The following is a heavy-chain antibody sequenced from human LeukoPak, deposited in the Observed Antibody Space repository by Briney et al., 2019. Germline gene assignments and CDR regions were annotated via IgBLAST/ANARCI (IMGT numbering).Heavy chain of an antibody. D-gene: IGHD3-3*01. J-gene: IGHJ5*02. CDR1: GGSISSYY. CDR3: ARVGEYYDFWSGYLNWFDP. CDR2: IYYSGST. V-gene: IGHV4-59*01. Sequence: PSETLSLTCTVFGGSISSYYWSWIRQPPGKGLEWIGYIYYSGSTNYNPSLKSRVTISVDTSKNQFSLKLSSVTAADTDVYYCARVGEYYDFWSGYLNWFDPWGQGTLVTVSS.